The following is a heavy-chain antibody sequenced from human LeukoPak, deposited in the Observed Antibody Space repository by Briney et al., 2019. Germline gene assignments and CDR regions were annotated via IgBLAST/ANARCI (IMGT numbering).Heavy chain of an antibody. V-gene: IGHV1-46*01. CDR2: INPSGGST. D-gene: IGHD6-6*01. J-gene: IGHJ6*03. CDR1: GYTFTDYY. CDR3: ARGGSSSEVYYYYMDV. Sequence: ASVKVSCKASGYTFTDYYIHWVRQAPGQGLEWMGIINPSGGSTSYAQKFQGRVTMTRDTSTSTVYMELSSLRSEDTAVYYCARGGSSSEVYYYYMDVWGKGTTVTVSS.